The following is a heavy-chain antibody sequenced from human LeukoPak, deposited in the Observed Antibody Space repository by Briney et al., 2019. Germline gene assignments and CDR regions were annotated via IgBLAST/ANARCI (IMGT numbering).Heavy chain of an antibody. CDR1: GGPINTDY. J-gene: IGHJ5*02. D-gene: IGHD3-3*02. Sequence: SETLSLTCTVSGGPINTDYWNWIRQPPGKGLEWIGYIYYSGSTNYNPSLKSRVTISVDTSKNQFSLKLSSVTAADTAVYYCARDANHFWSGFNWFDPWGQGTLVTVSS. CDR3: ARDANHFWSGFNWFDP. CDR2: IYYSGST. V-gene: IGHV4-59*01.